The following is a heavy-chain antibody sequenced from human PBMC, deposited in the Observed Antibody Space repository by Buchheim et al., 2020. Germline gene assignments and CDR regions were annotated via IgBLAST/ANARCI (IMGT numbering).Heavy chain of an antibody. V-gene: IGHV4-30-2*01. CDR3: ARALNPHYDYVTSGVLDP. CDR2: IYHSGST. Sequence: QLQLQESGSGLVKPSQTLSLTCAVSGGSISSGGYSWSWIRQPPGKGLEWTGYIYHSGSTYYNPSLKSRVTISVDRSKNQFSLKLSSVTAADTAVYYCARALNPHYDYVTSGVLDPWGQGTL. CDR1: GGSISSGGYS. D-gene: IGHD3-16*01. J-gene: IGHJ5*02.